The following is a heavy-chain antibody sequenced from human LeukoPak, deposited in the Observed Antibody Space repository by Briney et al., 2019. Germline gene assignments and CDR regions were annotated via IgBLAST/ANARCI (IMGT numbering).Heavy chain of an antibody. CDR3: ARDNVAVAGSSPTPFDY. D-gene: IGHD6-13*01. J-gene: IGHJ4*02. CDR1: GGSFSGYY. Sequence: SETLSLTCAVYGGSFSGYYWSWIRQPPGKGLEWIGEINHSGSTNYNPSLKSRVTISVDTSKNKFSLKLSSVTAADTAVYYCARDNVAVAGSSPTPFDYWGQGTLVTVSS. V-gene: IGHV4-34*01. CDR2: INHSGST.